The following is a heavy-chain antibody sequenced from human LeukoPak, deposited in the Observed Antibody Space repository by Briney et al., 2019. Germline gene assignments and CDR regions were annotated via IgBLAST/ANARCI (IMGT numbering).Heavy chain of an antibody. CDR3: ARGRGYSYGYGAFYYYYMDV. J-gene: IGHJ6*03. CDR1: GGSISSYY. V-gene: IGHV4-59*01. Sequence: SETPSLTCTVSGGSISSYYWSWIRQPPGKGLEWIGYIYYSGSTNYNPSLKSRVTISVDTSKNQFSLKLSSVTAADTAVYYCARGRGYSYGYGAFYYYYMDVWGKGTTVTVSS. CDR2: IYYSGST. D-gene: IGHD5-18*01.